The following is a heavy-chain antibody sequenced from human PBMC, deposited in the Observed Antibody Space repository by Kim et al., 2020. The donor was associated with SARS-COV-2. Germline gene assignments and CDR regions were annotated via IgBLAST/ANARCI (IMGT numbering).Heavy chain of an antibody. CDR3: TIQAPGYSYGPFDY. Sequence: GGSLRLSCAASGFTFSNYGMHWVRQAPGKGPEWVAVIWHDGSKKYYADSVKGRFTISRDNSKNTLYLQMNSLRAEDTAVYYCTIQAPGYSYGPFDYWGQG. V-gene: IGHV3-33*01. CDR2: IWHDGSKK. CDR1: GFTFSNYG. D-gene: IGHD5-12*01. J-gene: IGHJ4*02.